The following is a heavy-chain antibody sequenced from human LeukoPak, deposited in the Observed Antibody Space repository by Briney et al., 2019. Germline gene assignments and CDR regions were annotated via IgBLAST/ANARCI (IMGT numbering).Heavy chain of an antibody. Sequence: ASVKVSCKASGYTFTSYDFNWVRQATGQGLEWMGWMNPNSGNTGYAQKFQGRVTMTRDTATSTAYMELSSLSSEDTAVYYCARVPLDAFDIWGQGTMVTVSS. CDR2: MNPNSGNT. CDR3: ARVPLDAFDI. V-gene: IGHV1-8*01. CDR1: GYTFTSYD. J-gene: IGHJ3*02.